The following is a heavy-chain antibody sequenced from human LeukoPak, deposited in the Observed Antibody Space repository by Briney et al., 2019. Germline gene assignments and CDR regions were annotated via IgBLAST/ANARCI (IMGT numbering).Heavy chain of an antibody. D-gene: IGHD3-22*01. Sequence: ASVKVSCKASGYTFTSYDINWVRQATGQGLEWMRWMNPNSGNTGYAQKFQGRVTMTRNTSISTAYMELSSLRSEDTAVYYCARGHYDSSGYYPFDYWGQGTLVTVSS. CDR2: MNPNSGNT. J-gene: IGHJ4*02. V-gene: IGHV1-8*01. CDR1: GYTFTSYD. CDR3: ARGHYDSSGYYPFDY.